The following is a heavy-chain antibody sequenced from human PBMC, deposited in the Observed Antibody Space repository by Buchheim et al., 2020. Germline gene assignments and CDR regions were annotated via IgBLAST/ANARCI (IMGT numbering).Heavy chain of an antibody. CDR1: GFTFSNAW. D-gene: IGHD3-10*01. CDR3: TTGITMVRGVTTYYFDY. J-gene: IGHJ4*02. CDR2: IKSKTDGGTT. Sequence: EVQLVESGGGLVKPGGYLRLSCAASGFTFSNAWMSWVRQAPGKGLEWVGRIKSKTDGGTTDYAAPVKGRFTISRDDSKNTLYLQMNSLKTEDTAVYYCTTGITMVRGVTTYYFDYWGQGTL. V-gene: IGHV3-15*01.